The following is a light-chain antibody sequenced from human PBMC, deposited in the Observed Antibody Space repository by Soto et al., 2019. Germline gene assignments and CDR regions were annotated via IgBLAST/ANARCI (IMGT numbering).Light chain of an antibody. J-gene: IGKJ1*01. CDR3: QQYAGSPWT. V-gene: IGKV3-20*01. Sequence: EIVLTQSPGTLSLSPGERATLSCRASQSVSSSYLAWFQQKPGQAPRLLIYGASSRATGFPDRFSGSGSGTDFTLTISRLEPEDFAMYYCQQYAGSPWTFGQGTKVEIK. CDR2: GAS. CDR1: QSVSSSY.